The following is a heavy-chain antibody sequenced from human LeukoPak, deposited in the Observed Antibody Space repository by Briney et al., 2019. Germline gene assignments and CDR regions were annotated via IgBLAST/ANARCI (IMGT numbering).Heavy chain of an antibody. CDR1: GFTFSSYA. V-gene: IGHV3-30-3*01. CDR2: TSDDGSTK. Sequence: GGSLRLSCTASGFTFSSYAMHWVRQAPGKGLQWLALTSDDGSTKYYADSVKGRFTISRDNSQNTLFLQMNSLRAEETAMYYCARAPGGFHGDYSPIAYWGQGTLDTVSS. J-gene: IGHJ4*02. D-gene: IGHD4-17*01. CDR3: ARAPGGFHGDYSPIAY.